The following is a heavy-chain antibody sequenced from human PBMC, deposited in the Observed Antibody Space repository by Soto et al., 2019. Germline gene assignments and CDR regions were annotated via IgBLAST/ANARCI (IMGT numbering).Heavy chain of an antibody. CDR2: TFSGGNT. V-gene: IGHV3-53*02. D-gene: IGHD2-21*01. Sequence: ELQLVETGGGLIQTGGSLRLSCAASGFSISSNYIAWVRQPPGKGLEWVSTTFSGGNTEYAASVKGRCSISRDNYKNKLYLPMYNRRGEDTAVYYCARKPPSAIQGWAFGMEVWGQGTTVSVS. CDR1: GFSISSNY. CDR3: ARKPPSAIQGWAFGMEV. J-gene: IGHJ6*02.